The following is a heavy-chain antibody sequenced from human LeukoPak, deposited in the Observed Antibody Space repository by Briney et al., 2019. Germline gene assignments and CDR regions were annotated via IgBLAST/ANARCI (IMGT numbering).Heavy chain of an antibody. CDR3: ARATFPYYYDSSGHLPGY. D-gene: IGHD3-22*01. Sequence: GGSLRLSCAASGFTFSDYYMSWIRQAPGKGLEWVSYISSGGSTIYYADSVKGRFTISRDNAKNSLYLQMNSLRAEDTAVYYCARATFPYYYDSSGHLPGYWGQGTLVTVSS. CDR2: ISSGGSTI. V-gene: IGHV3-11*01. CDR1: GFTFSDYY. J-gene: IGHJ4*02.